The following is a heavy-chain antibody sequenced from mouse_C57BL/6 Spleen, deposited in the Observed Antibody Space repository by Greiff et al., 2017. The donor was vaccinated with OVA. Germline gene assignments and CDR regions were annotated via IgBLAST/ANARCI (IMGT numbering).Heavy chain of an antibody. Sequence: EVHLVESGGGLVQPGGSLSLSCAASGFTFTDYYMSWVRQPPGKALEWLGFIRNKANGYTTEYSASVKGRFTISRDNSQSILYLQMNALRAEDSATYYCARSTVVYFDYWGQGTTLTVSS. J-gene: IGHJ2*01. D-gene: IGHD1-1*01. CDR3: ARSTVVYFDY. V-gene: IGHV7-3*01. CDR1: GFTFTDYY. CDR2: IRNKANGYTT.